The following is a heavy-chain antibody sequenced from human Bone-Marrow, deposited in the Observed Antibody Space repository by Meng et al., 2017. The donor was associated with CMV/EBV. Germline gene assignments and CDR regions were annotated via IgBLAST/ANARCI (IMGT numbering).Heavy chain of an antibody. D-gene: IGHD2-2*01. V-gene: IGHV1-18*01. J-gene: IGHJ6*02. CDR3: ARHTSDYYYYGIDL. Sequence: ASVKVSCKASGYNFPSYGITWIRQAPGQGLEWMAPISAYNGNTNYAQKVQGRVTVTTDTSTSTAYMELRSLRSDDTAVYYCARHTSDYYYYGIDLWGQGTTVTV. CDR1: GYNFPSYG. CDR2: ISAYNGNT.